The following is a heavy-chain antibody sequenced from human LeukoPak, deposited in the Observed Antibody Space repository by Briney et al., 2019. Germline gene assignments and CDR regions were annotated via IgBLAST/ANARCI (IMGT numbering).Heavy chain of an antibody. CDR3: ARADTIFGVVITHYYYGMDV. CDR1: GGSFSGYY. Sequence: PSETLSLTCAVYGGSFSGYYWSWIRQPPGKGLEWIGEINHSGSTNYNPSLKSRVTISVDTSKNQFSLKLSSVTAADTAVYYCARADTIFGVVITHYYYGMDVWGRGTTVTVSS. CDR2: INHSGST. V-gene: IGHV4-34*01. J-gene: IGHJ6*02. D-gene: IGHD3-3*01.